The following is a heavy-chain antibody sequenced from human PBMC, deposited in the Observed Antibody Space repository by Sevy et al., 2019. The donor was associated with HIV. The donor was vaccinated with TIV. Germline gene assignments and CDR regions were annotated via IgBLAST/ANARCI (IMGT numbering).Heavy chain of an antibody. CDR1: GVSISTHS. J-gene: IGHJ6*02. CDR3: SRDMDNFYGMDV. Sequence: SETLSLTCTVSGVSISTHSWSWIRQPPGKGLEYIGYIYYNGNANYNPSFQSRVTIAGDTSMNQLSLKLTSVTAADTAVYYCSRDMDNFYGMDVWGQGTTVTVSS. V-gene: IGHV4-59*11. D-gene: IGHD3-10*01. CDR2: IYYNGNA.